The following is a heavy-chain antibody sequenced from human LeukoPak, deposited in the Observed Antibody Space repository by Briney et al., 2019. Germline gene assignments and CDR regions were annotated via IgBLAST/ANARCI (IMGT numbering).Heavy chain of an antibody. J-gene: IGHJ6*03. CDR3: AREGLVTGTFNYYYYMDV. V-gene: IGHV6-1*01. D-gene: IGHD1-7*01. CDR2: TYYRSKWYN. Sequence: KPSQTLSFTCAISGDSVSSNSAAWNWIRQSPSRGLEWLGRTYYRSKWYNDYAVSVKSRITINPDTSKNQFSLQLNSVTPEDTAVYYCAREGLVTGTFNYYYYMDVWGKGTTVTVSS. CDR1: GDSVSSNSAA.